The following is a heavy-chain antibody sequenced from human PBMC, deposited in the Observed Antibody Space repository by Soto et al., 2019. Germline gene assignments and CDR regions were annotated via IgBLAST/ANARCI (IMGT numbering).Heavy chain of an antibody. CDR3: AKDSRGAVRGVRLAFDI. CDR2: ISWNSGSI. V-gene: IGHV3-9*01. D-gene: IGHD3-10*01. CDR1: GFTFDDYA. J-gene: IGHJ3*02. Sequence: EVQLVESGGGLVQPGRSLRLSCAASGFTFDDYAMHWVRQAPGKGLEWVSGISWNSGSIGYADSVKGRFTISRDNAKNSLYLQMNSLRAEDTALYYCAKDSRGAVRGVRLAFDIWGQGTMVTVSS.